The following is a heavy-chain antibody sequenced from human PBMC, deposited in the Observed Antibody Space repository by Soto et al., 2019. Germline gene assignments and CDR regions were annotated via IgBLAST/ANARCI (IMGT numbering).Heavy chain of an antibody. D-gene: IGHD6-19*01. CDR1: GGSFRGYY. Sequence: PSETLSLTCAVYGGSFRGYYLSWIRQPPGKGLEWIGEINHSGSTNYNPSLKSRVTISVDTSKNQFSLKLSSVTAADTAVYYCARGRSGWDYYYYYYMDVWGKGTTVTVSS. V-gene: IGHV4-34*01. CDR2: INHSGST. CDR3: ARGRSGWDYYYYYYMDV. J-gene: IGHJ6*03.